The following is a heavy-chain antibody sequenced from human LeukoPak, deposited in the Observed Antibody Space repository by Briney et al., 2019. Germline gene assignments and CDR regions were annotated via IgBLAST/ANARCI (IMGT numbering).Heavy chain of an antibody. Sequence: ASVKVSCKASGYTFTGYYMHWVRQAPGQGLEWMGWINPNSGGTNYAQKFQGRVTMTRDTSISTAYMELSRLRSDDTAVYYCARDKPQYDILTGSDYYYYYMDVWGKGTTVTISS. CDR2: INPNSGGT. V-gene: IGHV1-2*02. CDR1: GYTFTGYY. CDR3: ARDKPQYDILTGSDYYYYYMDV. D-gene: IGHD3-9*01. J-gene: IGHJ6*03.